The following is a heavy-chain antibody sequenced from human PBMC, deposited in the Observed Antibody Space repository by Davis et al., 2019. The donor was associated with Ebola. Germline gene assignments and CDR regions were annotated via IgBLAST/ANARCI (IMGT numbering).Heavy chain of an antibody. CDR2: IGTSGTYI. V-gene: IGHV3-21*01. D-gene: IGHD3-9*01. J-gene: IGHJ4*02. Sequence: PGGSLRLSCVASGFTFNTYSMNWVRQAPGKGLEWVSSIGTSGTYIHYSDSMRGRFTISRDDAKNSLYLHMNSLRAEDTAVYYCVREGYDILTGYRTREFDYWGQGTLVIVSS. CDR3: VREGYDILTGYRTREFDY. CDR1: GFTFNTYS.